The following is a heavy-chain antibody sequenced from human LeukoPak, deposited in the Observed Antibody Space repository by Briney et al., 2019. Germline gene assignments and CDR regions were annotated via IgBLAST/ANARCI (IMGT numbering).Heavy chain of an antibody. D-gene: IGHD1-1*01. CDR1: GYSFTSYW. J-gene: IGHJ4*02. CDR3: ARYTTGDFDY. CDR2: IDPSDSYT. V-gene: IGHV5-10-1*01. Sequence: GESLKISCRGSGYSFTSYWISWVRQMPGKGLEWMGRIDPSDSYTNYSPSFQGHVTISADKSISTAYLQWSSLKASDTAMYYCARYTTGDFDYWGQGTLVTVSS.